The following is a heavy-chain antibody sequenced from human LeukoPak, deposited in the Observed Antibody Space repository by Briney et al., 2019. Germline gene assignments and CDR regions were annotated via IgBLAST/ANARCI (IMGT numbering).Heavy chain of an antibody. D-gene: IGHD1-26*01. CDR1: GGTFSSYA. Sequence: SVKVSCKASGGTFSSYAISWVRQAPGQGLEWMGGIIPICGTANYAQKFQGRVTITADESTSTAYMELSSLRSEDTAVYYCASGSGSYDWFDPWGQGTLVTVSS. V-gene: IGHV1-69*01. CDR2: IIPICGTA. J-gene: IGHJ5*02. CDR3: ASGSGSYDWFDP.